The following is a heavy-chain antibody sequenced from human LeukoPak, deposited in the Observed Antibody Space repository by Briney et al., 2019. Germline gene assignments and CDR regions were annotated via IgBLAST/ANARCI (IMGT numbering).Heavy chain of an antibody. V-gene: IGHV4-39*01. CDR3: ARRPRTYFEY. J-gene: IGHJ4*02. Sequence: PSETLSLTCTVSGGSISSYSYCWGWIRQPPGKGLEWIGIIYYSGGTYYNPSLKSRVTISVDTSKNQFSLKLSSVTAADTAVYYCARRPRTYFEYWGQGTLVTVSS. CDR1: GGSISSYSYC. CDR2: IYYSGGT.